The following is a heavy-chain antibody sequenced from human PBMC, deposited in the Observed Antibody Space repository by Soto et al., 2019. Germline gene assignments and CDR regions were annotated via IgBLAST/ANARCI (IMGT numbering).Heavy chain of an antibody. CDR2: ISSSSSTI. CDR3: AILNGYYDFWSGYHQAYDAFDI. D-gene: IGHD3-3*01. Sequence: GGSLRLSCASSGFTFSSYSMNLVRQAPGKGLEWVSYISSSSSTIYYADSVKGRFTISRDNAKNSLYLQMNSLRAEDTAVYYCAILNGYYDFWSGYHQAYDAFDIWGQGTMVTVSS. J-gene: IGHJ3*02. CDR1: GFTFSSYS. V-gene: IGHV3-48*01.